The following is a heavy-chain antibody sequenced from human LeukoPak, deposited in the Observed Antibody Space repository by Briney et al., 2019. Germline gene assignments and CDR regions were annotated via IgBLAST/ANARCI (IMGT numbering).Heavy chain of an antibody. V-gene: IGHV4-59*11. J-gene: IGHJ5*02. D-gene: IGHD3-10*01. CDR1: GGSLSPHY. CDR3: ARDWTYGSGSLNWFDP. CDR2: IYYSGST. Sequence: SETLSLTCAVSGGSLSPHYWSWIRRPLGKGLEWIGYIYYSGSTNYNPSLKSRVTISVDTSKNQFSLKLSSVTAADTAVYYCARDWTYGSGSLNWFDPWGQGTLVTVSS.